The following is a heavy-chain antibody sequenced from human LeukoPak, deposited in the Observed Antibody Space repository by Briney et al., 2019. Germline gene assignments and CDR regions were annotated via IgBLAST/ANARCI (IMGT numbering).Heavy chain of an antibody. J-gene: IGHJ3*02. CDR3: ARTRSGGYNPNFDI. CDR2: IWYDGSNK. Sequence: PGGSLRLSCAASGLSFSSYGMHWVRQAPGKGLEWVAVIWYDGSNKYYADSVQGRFTIFRDNAKNSLYLQMNSLRAEDAAVYYCARTRSGGYNPNFDIWGQGTVVTVSS. V-gene: IGHV3-33*01. D-gene: IGHD3-22*01. CDR1: GLSFSSYG.